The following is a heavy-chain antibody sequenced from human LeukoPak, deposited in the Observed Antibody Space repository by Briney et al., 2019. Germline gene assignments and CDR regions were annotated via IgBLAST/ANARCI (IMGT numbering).Heavy chain of an antibody. Sequence: PGGSLRLSCAASGFDFSVYYMAWARQAPGKGLGWVGFSRNKENRDNKEYAASLKGRITISRDDSKNLMHLQMKSLKSEDTAVYYCVREYYGGYDYWGQGTLVTVSS. V-gene: IGHV3-72*01. CDR3: VREYYGGYDY. CDR2: SRNKENRDNK. CDR1: GFDFSVYY. D-gene: IGHD3-10*01. J-gene: IGHJ4*02.